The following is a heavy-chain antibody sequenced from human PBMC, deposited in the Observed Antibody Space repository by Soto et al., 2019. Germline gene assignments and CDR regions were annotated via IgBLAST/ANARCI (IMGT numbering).Heavy chain of an antibody. V-gene: IGHV1-18*01. J-gene: IGHJ4*02. CDR1: GYAFTTYG. Sequence: QVHLVQSGAEVKKPGASVKVSCKGSGYAFTTYGITWVRQAPGQGLESMGWISAHNGNTNYAQKLQGRVTVTRDTSTSTAYMELRSLRSDDTAVYYCARGRDGDYWGQGALVTVSS. CDR3: ARGRDGDY. CDR2: ISAHNGNT. D-gene: IGHD6-6*01.